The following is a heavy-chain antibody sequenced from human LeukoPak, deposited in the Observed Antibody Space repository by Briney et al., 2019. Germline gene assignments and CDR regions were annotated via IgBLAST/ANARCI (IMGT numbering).Heavy chain of an antibody. CDR3: ARDVSGTYFDY. J-gene: IGHJ4*02. D-gene: IGHD1-14*01. Sequence: SETLSLTCTVSGGSISGYYWSWIRQPPGKGLEWIGYIYYSGSTNYNPSLKSRVTISVDTSKNQFSLKLSSVTAADTAVYYCARDVSGTYFDYWGQGTLVTVSS. CDR1: GGSISGYY. CDR2: IYYSGST. V-gene: IGHV4-59*01.